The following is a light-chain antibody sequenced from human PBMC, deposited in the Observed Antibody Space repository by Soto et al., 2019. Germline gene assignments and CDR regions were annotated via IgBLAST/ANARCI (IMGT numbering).Light chain of an antibody. CDR1: QSVSSNY. Sequence: EIVLTQSPGTLPLSPGERATLSCRASQSVSSNYLVWYQQKPGQAPRPLIYGASSRATGIPDRFSGSGSGTDFTLTISRLEAEDFAVYYCQQYANSPFTFGQGTKLEFK. V-gene: IGKV3-20*01. CDR2: GAS. CDR3: QQYANSPFT. J-gene: IGKJ2*01.